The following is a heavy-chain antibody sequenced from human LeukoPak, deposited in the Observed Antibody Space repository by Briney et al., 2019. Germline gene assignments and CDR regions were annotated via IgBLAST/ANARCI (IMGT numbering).Heavy chain of an antibody. V-gene: IGHV4-34*01. D-gene: IGHD3-10*01. CDR1: GGSFSGYY. CDR2: INHSGST. Sequence: SETRSLTCAVYGGSFSGYYWSWIRQPPGKGLEWIGEINHSGSTNYNPSLKSRVTISVDTSKNQFSLKLSSVTAADTAVYYCARGTGSGTFDYWGQGTLVTVSS. CDR3: ARGTGSGTFDY. J-gene: IGHJ4*02.